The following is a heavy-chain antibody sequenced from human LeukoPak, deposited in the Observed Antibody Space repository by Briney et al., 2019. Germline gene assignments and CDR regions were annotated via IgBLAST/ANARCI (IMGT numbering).Heavy chain of an antibody. CDR2: INHSGST. Sequence: SETLSLTCAVYGGSFSGYYWSWIRQPPGKGLEWIGEINHSGSTNYNPSLKSRVTISVDTSKNQFSLKLSSVTAADTAVYYCARGRSGSGSYYNDYYYYYGMDAWGKGTTVTVSS. CDR1: GGSFSGYY. V-gene: IGHV4-34*01. CDR3: ARGRSGSGSYYNDYYYYYGMDA. J-gene: IGHJ6*04. D-gene: IGHD3-10*01.